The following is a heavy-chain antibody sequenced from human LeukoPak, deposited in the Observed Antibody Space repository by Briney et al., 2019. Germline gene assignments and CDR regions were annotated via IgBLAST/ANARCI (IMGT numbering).Heavy chain of an antibody. CDR3: ARVPRITIFGVVLGAFDI. J-gene: IGHJ3*02. V-gene: IGHV4-34*01. Sequence: PSETLSLTCAVSGGSFSGYYWSWIRQPPGKGLEWIGEINNSGSTNYNPYPKSRVTVSVDTSTNQFSLKLSSVTAADTAVYYCARVPRITIFGVVLGAFDIWGQGTMVTVSS. CDR1: GGSFSGYY. D-gene: IGHD3-3*01. CDR2: INNSGST.